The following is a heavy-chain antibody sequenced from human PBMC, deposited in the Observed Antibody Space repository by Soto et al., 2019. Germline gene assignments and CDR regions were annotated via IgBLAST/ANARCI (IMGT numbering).Heavy chain of an antibody. CDR3: AVFRSSWFGDGRLDS. CDR2: IYPADSDT. V-gene: IGHV5-51*01. D-gene: IGHD6-13*01. CDR1: GYSFSNYW. Sequence: GESLKISCKGSGYSFSNYWIAWVRQMPGKGLEWMGIIYPADSDTRYSPSFQGQVTISADKYISTAYLQWSSLKASDTAMYYCAVFRSSWFGDGRLDSWGPGTLVTVSS. J-gene: IGHJ4*02.